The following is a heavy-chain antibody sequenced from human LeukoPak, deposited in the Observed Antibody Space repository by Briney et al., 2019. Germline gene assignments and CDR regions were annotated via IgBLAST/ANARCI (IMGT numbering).Heavy chain of an antibody. J-gene: IGHJ2*01. V-gene: IGHV1-24*01. CDR3: ATGLGIVVVPAASPPNWYFDL. CDR1: GYTLTELS. Sequence: ASVKVSCKVSGYTLTELSMHWVRQAPGKGLEWMGGFDPEDGETIYAQKFQGRVTMTEDTSTDTAYMELSSLRSEDTAVYYCATGLGIVVVPAASPPNWYFDLWGRGTLVTVSS. CDR2: FDPEDGET. D-gene: IGHD2-2*01.